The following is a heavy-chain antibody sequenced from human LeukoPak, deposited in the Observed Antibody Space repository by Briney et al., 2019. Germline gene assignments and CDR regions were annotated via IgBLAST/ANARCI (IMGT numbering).Heavy chain of an antibody. CDR2: IYYSGST. J-gene: IGHJ5*02. Sequence: SETLSLTCTVSGGSISSSSYYWGWIRQPPGKGLEWIGSIYYSGSTYYNPSLKSRVTISVDKSKNQFSLKLSSVTAADTAVYYCASFARSIAAAGDNWFDPWGQGTLVTVSS. D-gene: IGHD6-13*01. CDR3: ASFARSIAAAGDNWFDP. V-gene: IGHV4-39*07. CDR1: GGSISSSSYY.